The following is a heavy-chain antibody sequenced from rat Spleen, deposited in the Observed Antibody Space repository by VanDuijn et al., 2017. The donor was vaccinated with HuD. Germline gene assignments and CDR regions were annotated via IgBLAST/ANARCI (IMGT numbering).Heavy chain of an antibody. J-gene: IGHJ3*01. CDR1: GFTFSDYY. V-gene: IGHV5S23*01. Sequence: EVQLVESGGGLVKPGRSLKLSCAASGFTFSDYYMAWLRRAPGKGLEWVASITNASGGTHYRDSVKGRFTISRDNAKSTLYLQMDSLRSEDTATYYCATGYYSAYTQSKSPFNWFTYWGLGTLVTVSS. CDR3: ATGYYSAYTQSKSPFNWFTY. D-gene: IGHD1-5*01. CDR2: ITNASGGT.